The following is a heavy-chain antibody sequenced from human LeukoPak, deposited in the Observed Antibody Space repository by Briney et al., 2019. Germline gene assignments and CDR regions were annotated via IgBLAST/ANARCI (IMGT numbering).Heavy chain of an antibody. CDR1: GFTFSDYY. V-gene: IGHV3-53*01. CDR2: IYSGGST. J-gene: IGHJ3*02. Sequence: GGSLRLSCAASGFTFSDYYMSWIRQAPGKGLEWVSVIYSGGSTYYADCVKGRFTISRDNSKNTLYLQMNSLRAEDTAVYYCARGSYLDAFDIWGQGTMVTVSS. D-gene: IGHD3-10*01. CDR3: ARGSYLDAFDI.